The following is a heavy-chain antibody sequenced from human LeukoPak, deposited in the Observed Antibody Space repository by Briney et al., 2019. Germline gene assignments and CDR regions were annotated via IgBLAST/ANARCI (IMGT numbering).Heavy chain of an antibody. CDR3: ARHYDSSGYYLDY. D-gene: IGHD3-22*01. Sequence: SETLSLTCTVSGGSISSSYGSWIRQPPGKGLEWIGYIYSSGSTNYNPSLKSRVTISVDTSKNQFSLKLGSVTAADTAVYYCARHYDSSGYYLDYWGQGTLVTVSS. V-gene: IGHV4-59*08. CDR1: GGSISSSY. J-gene: IGHJ4*02. CDR2: IYSSGST.